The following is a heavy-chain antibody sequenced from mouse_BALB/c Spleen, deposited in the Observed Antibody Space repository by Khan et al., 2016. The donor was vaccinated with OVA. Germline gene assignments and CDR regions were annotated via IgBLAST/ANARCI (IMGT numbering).Heavy chain of an antibody. V-gene: IGHV1-4*01. CDR1: GYTFTNYT. CDR2: ISPSSGYT. CDR3: IRMHVPAYFFDS. Sequence: QVQLKQSGAELARPGASVKMSCKASGYTFTNYTMHWVKQRPGQGLEWIGYISPSSGYTDYNQKFKDKATLTADKSSSTAYMQLTSLTYDDSAVYYYIRMHVPAYFFDSWGQGTTLTVSS. J-gene: IGHJ2*01.